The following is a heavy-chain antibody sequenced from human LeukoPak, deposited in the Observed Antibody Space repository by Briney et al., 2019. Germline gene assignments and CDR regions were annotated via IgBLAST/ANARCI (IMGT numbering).Heavy chain of an antibody. CDR3: ARDGDYGDSGWFDP. V-gene: IGHV3-7*01. J-gene: IGHJ5*02. CDR2: IKQDGSEK. Sequence: GGTLRLSCAASGFTFSSYGMSWVRQAPGKGLEWVANIKQDGSEKYYVDSVKGRFTISRDNAKNSLYLQMNSLRAEDTAVYYCARDGDYGDSGWFDPWGQGTLVTVSS. CDR1: GFTFSSYG. D-gene: IGHD4-17*01.